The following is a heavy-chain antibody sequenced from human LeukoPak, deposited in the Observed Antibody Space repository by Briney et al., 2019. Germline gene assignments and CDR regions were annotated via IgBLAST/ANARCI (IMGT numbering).Heavy chain of an antibody. Sequence: SVKVSCKASGYTFTSYGISWVRQAPGQGLEWMGGIIPIFGTTNYAQKFQGRVTITADESTSTAYMELSSLRSEDTAVYYCARDHSGYEIRNYFFDYWGQGTLVTVSS. CDR2: IIPIFGTT. V-gene: IGHV1-69*13. J-gene: IGHJ4*02. D-gene: IGHD5-12*01. CDR1: GYTFTSYG. CDR3: ARDHSGYEIRNYFFDY.